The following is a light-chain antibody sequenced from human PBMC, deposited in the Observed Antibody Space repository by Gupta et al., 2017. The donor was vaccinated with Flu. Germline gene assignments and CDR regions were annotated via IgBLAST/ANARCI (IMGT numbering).Light chain of an antibody. J-gene: IGLJ1*01. Sequence: YELPQPPSVSVPPRQTARITCSGDKFGDKYACWYQQKPGQSPVLVIYQDSKRPSGIPERFSGSSSGNTATLTISGTQAMDEADYYCQAWDSSTAGVFGTGTKVTVL. CDR3: QAWDSSTAGV. CDR1: KFGDKY. CDR2: QDS. V-gene: IGLV3-1*01.